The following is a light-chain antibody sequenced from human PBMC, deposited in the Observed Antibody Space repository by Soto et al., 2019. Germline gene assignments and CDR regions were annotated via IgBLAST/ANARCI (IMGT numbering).Light chain of an antibody. Sequence: EIVLTQSPATLSLSPGERATLSCRASQSVSSYLAWYQQKPGQAPRLLIYDASNRATGIPARFSGSGSGTYFTLTISSLEPEDFAVYYCHQRSNWPPTYTFGQGTKLEIK. CDR1: QSVSSY. J-gene: IGKJ2*01. V-gene: IGKV3-11*01. CDR2: DAS. CDR3: HQRSNWPPTYT.